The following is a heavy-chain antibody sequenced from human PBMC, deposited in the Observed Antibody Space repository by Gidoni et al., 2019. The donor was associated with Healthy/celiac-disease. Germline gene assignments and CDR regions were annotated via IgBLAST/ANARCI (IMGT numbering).Heavy chain of an antibody. D-gene: IGHD3-22*01. Sequence: QVQLQQWGAGLSKPSEPLSLTCAMSGPSFSGYYWSWIRQSPGRGLEWIAEITHTGSTNYKPSLRSRVTISVDASKNQFSLQLRSVTAADTAVYYCARGRYHDSSGFPYWGQGTLVTVSS. V-gene: IGHV4-34*01. CDR2: ITHTGST. CDR3: ARGRYHDSSGFPY. CDR1: GPSFSGYY. J-gene: IGHJ4*02.